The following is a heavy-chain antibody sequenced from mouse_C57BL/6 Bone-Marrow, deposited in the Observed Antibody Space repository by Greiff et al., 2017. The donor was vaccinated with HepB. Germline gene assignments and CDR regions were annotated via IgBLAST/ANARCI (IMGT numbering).Heavy chain of an antibody. Sequence: EVKVEESGGGLVQPGGSLSLSCAASGFTFTDYYMSWVRQPPGKALEWLGFIRNKANGYTTEYSASVKGRFTISRDNSQSILYLQMNALRAEDSATYYCARGGRTLYFDYWGQGTTLTVSS. J-gene: IGHJ2*01. CDR3: ARGGRTLYFDY. D-gene: IGHD1-1*01. CDR1: GFTFTDYY. CDR2: IRNKANGYTT. V-gene: IGHV7-3*01.